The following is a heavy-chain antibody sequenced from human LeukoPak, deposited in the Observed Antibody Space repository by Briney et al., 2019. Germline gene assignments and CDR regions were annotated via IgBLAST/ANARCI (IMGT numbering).Heavy chain of an antibody. CDR3: ARDEGGSYYYF. D-gene: IGHD1-26*01. Sequence: PGGSLRLSCAASGFTFTNYYMSWVRQAPGKGLEWVANIKQDGSDKYYVDSVKGRFTISRDNAKSSLYLQMNSLRAEDTAVYHCARDEGGSYYYFWGQGTLVAVSS. CDR1: GFTFTNYY. CDR2: IKQDGSDK. J-gene: IGHJ4*03. V-gene: IGHV3-7*01.